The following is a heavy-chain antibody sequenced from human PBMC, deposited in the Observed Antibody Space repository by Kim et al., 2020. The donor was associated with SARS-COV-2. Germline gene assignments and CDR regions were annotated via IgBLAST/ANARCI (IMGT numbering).Heavy chain of an antibody. CDR1: GYTFTGYY. D-gene: IGHD3-10*01. Sequence: ASVKVSCKASGYTFTGYYMHWVRQAPGQGLEWMGWINPNSGGTNYAQKFQGRVTMTRDTSISTAYMELSRLRSDDTAVYYCARLGTDKPYVLLWFGELNPRSVRYYGRDVWGQGTTVTVSS. CDR2: INPNSGGT. V-gene: IGHV1-2*02. J-gene: IGHJ6*02. CDR3: ARLGTDKPYVLLWFGELNPRSVRYYGRDV.